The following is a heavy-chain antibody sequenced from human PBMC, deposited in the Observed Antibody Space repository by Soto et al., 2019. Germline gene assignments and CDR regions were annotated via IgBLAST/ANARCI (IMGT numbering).Heavy chain of an antibody. CDR3: XXXXXLRFLEWLAY. V-gene: IGHV1-24*01. CDR1: GYTLTELS. D-gene: IGHD3-3*01. J-gene: IGHJ4*02. CDR2: FDPEDGET. Sequence: QVQLVQSGAEVKKPGASVKVSCKVSGYTLTELSMHWVRQAPGKGLEWMGGFDPEDGETIYAQKFQGRVTMTEDTSTDTAYMELSSLRSEDTAVXYXXXXXXLRFLEWLAYWGQGTLVTXSS.